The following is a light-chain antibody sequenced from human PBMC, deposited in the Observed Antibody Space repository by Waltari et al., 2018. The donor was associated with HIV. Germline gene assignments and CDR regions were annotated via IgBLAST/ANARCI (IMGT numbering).Light chain of an antibody. CDR1: QSVSRSY. Sequence: ELVLTPSPGPLSLSPGERATLSCRASQSVSRSYLAWYQQKPGQAPRLLMYGTSSRATGIPERFSGSGSGTDFTLTISRLEPEDFAVYYCQQYGRSPGTFGQGTKVEI. CDR3: QQYGRSPGT. CDR2: GTS. V-gene: IGKV3-20*01. J-gene: IGKJ1*01.